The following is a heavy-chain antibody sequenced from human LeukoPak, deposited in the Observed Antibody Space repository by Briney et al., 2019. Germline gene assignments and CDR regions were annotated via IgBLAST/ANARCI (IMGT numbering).Heavy chain of an antibody. CDR2: IRYDGSNK. V-gene: IGHV3-30*02. CDR1: GFTFSSYG. Sequence: GGSLRLSCAASGFTFSSYGMHWVRQAPGKGLEWVAFIRYDGSNKYYADSVKGRFTISRDNSKNTLYLQMNSLRAEDTAVYYCAKDQSAPWQWLAGGWFDPWGQGTLVTVSS. CDR3: AKDQSAPWQWLAGGWFDP. D-gene: IGHD6-19*01. J-gene: IGHJ5*02.